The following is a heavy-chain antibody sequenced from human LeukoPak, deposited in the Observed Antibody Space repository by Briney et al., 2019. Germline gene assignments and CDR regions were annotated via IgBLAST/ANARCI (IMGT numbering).Heavy chain of an antibody. D-gene: IGHD2-15*01. CDR3: AKDGAVVVAAGLDY. CDR2: ISYNGSNK. CDR1: GFTFSSYG. J-gene: IGHJ4*02. Sequence: GRSLRLSCAASGFTFSSYGMHWVRQAPGKGLEWVAVISYNGSNKYYADSVKGRFTISRDNSKNTLYLQMNILRAEDTAVYYCAKDGAVVVAAGLDYWGQGTLVTVSS. V-gene: IGHV3-30*18.